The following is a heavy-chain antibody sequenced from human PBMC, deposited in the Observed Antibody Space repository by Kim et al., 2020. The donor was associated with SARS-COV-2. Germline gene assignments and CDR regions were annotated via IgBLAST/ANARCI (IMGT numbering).Heavy chain of an antibody. CDR3: ARESNTAMVNSYWYFDL. CDR1: GFTFSSYA. Sequence: GGSLRLSCAASGFTFSSYAMHWVRQAPGKGLEWVSVISYDGSNTYYADSVKGRFTISRDNSKNTLYLQMNSLRAEDTAVYYCARESNTAMVNSYWYFDLWGRGTLVTVSS. CDR2: ISYDGSNT. J-gene: IGHJ2*01. V-gene: IGHV3-30*04. D-gene: IGHD5-18*01.